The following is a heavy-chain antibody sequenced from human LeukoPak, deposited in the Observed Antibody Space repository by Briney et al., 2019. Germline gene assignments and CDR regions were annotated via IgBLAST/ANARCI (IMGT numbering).Heavy chain of an antibody. Sequence: PGGSLRLSCAASGFTFSSYSMNWVRQAPGKGLEWVSYISSSSSTIYYADSVKGRFTISRDNAKNSLYLQMNSLRDEDTAVYYCASRLRHFDWSRNTEYYGMDVWGQGTTVTVSS. CDR1: GFTFSSYS. D-gene: IGHD3-9*01. CDR3: ASRLRHFDWSRNTEYYGMDV. J-gene: IGHJ6*02. V-gene: IGHV3-48*02. CDR2: ISSSSSTI.